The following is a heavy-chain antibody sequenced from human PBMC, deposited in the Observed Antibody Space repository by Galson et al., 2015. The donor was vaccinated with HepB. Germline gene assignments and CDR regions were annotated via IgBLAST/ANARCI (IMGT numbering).Heavy chain of an antibody. Sequence: SLRLSCAASGFTFSSYAMSWVRQAPGKGLEWVSAISGSGNSTYYADSVKGRFTIFRDNSKNTLYLQMNSLRAEDTAVYYCANKRATVTTGLFDYWGQGTLVAVSS. D-gene: IGHD4-17*01. CDR3: ANKRATVTTGLFDY. V-gene: IGHV3-23*01. CDR2: ISGSGNST. CDR1: GFTFSSYA. J-gene: IGHJ4*02.